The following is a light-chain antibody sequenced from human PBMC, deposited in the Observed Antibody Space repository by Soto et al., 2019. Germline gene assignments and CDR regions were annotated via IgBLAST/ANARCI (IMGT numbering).Light chain of an antibody. Sequence: IQMTQSPSTLSASVGDRVTFTCRASQTISTWLAWYQQKPGEAPKLLIYKASTLEVGVPSRFSASGSGTEFTLTIITLQPADFATYYCQQYNSYPWTFAQGTKV. J-gene: IGKJ1*01. CDR1: QTISTW. CDR3: QQYNSYPWT. V-gene: IGKV1-5*03. CDR2: KAS.